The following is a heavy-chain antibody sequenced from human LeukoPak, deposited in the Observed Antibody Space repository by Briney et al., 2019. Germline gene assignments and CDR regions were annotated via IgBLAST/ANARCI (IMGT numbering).Heavy chain of an antibody. J-gene: IGHJ5*02. CDR3: ARVGIVLVTGSNWVNP. CDR1: GASISSSDYY. CDR2: IYHSGST. D-gene: IGHD3-22*01. V-gene: IGHV4-39*07. Sequence: PSETLSLTCSVSGASISSSDYYWDWIRQPPGKGLEWIGTIYHSGSTYYNTSLKSRVTISVDTSKNQFSLKFNSVTAADTAVYYCARVGIVLVTGSNWVNPWGQGTLVTVSS.